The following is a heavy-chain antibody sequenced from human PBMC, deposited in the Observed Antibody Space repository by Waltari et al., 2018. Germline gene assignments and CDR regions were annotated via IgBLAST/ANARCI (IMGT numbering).Heavy chain of an antibody. J-gene: IGHJ4*02. V-gene: IGHV3-7*01. CDR3: ARDVGNVGGNY. CDR2: IKQDGSDI. Sequence: EVQLVESGGGLVQPGGSLRLSCLVSGFTVSDYWMSWVRQAPGKGLEWVANIKQDGSDIYYADSVKGRFTISRDNAKNSLYLQMNSLRAEDTAVYYCARDVGNVGGNYWGQGTLVTVSS. D-gene: IGHD3-10*01. CDR1: GFTVSDYW.